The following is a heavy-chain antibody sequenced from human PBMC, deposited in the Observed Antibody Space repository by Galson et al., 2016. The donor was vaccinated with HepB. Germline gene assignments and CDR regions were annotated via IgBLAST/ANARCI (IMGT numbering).Heavy chain of an antibody. J-gene: IGHJ4*02. CDR3: STVVESQNSKYYYCGAYFAN. V-gene: IGHV4-31*03. CDR1: GASISSGGYY. CDR2: IYYSGNT. Sequence: TLSLTCTVSGASISSGGYYWSWIRQHPGKGLEWIGYIYYSGNTYYSPSLKSRVTISIDTSKKQFSLKLSHVTAADTAVYYCSTVVESQNSKYYYCGAYFANWGQGSLVTVSS. D-gene: IGHD3-22*01.